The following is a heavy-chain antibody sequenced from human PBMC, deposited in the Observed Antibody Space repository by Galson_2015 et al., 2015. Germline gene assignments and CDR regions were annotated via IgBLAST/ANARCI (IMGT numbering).Heavy chain of an antibody. V-gene: IGHV5-51*01. CDR1: GYRFTSYW. CDR3: ARRIAVAGTGYYGMDV. Sequence: QAGAEVKKPGESLQISCKGSGYRFTSYWIGWVRQMPGKGLEWMGTIYPGDSDTRYSPSFQGQVTISADKSISTAYLQWSSLKASDTAMYYCARRIAVAGTGYYGMDVWGQGTTVTVSS. D-gene: IGHD6-19*01. J-gene: IGHJ6*02. CDR2: IYPGDSDT.